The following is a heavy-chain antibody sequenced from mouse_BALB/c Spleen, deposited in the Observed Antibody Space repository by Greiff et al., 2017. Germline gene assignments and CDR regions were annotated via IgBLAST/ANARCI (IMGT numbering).Heavy chain of an antibody. J-gene: IGHJ1*01. D-gene: IGHD1-1*01. V-gene: IGHV5-6-5*01. Sequence: EVKLVESGGGLVKPGGSLKLSCAASGFTFSSYAMSWVRQTPEKRLEWVASISSGGSTYYPDSVKGRFTISRDNARNILYLQMSSLRSEDTAMYYCAREYYYGSRYFDVWGAGTTVTVSS. CDR1: GFTFSSYA. CDR2: ISSGGST. CDR3: AREYYYGSRYFDV.